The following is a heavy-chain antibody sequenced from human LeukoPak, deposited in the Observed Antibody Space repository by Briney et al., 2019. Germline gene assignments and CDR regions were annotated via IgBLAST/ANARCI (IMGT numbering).Heavy chain of an antibody. CDR1: GFSFSSFG. Sequence: GGSLRLSCAASGFSFSSFGISWVRQAPGKGLEWLASIKHDGNEIYYVDSVKGRFTVSRDNAKNSVYLQMNSLRAEDTAVYYCARDGGYYHGRDAFDIWGQGTMVTVSS. CDR2: IKHDGNEI. D-gene: IGHD3-3*01. CDR3: ARDGGYYHGRDAFDI. V-gene: IGHV3-7*01. J-gene: IGHJ3*02.